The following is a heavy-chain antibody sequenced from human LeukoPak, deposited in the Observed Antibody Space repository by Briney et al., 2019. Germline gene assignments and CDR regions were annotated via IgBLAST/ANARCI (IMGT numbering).Heavy chain of an antibody. CDR2: ISAYNGNT. J-gene: IGHJ6*02. V-gene: IGHV1-18*01. CDR1: GYTFTSYG. D-gene: IGHD5-12*01. Sequence: ASVKVSCKASGYTFTSYGISWVRQAPGQGLEWMGWISAYNGNTNYAQKLQGRVTMTTDTSTSTAYMELRSLRSDDTAVYYCARGARALGYHYGMDVWGQGTTVTVSS. CDR3: ARGARALGYHYGMDV.